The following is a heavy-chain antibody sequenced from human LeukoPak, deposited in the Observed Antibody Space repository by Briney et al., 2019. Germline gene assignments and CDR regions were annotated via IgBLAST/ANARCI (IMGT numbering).Heavy chain of an antibody. J-gene: IGHJ5*02. V-gene: IGHV4-30-4*01. CDR1: GGSISSGDYY. CDR3: ARGDYPSWFDP. CDR2: FYYSGST. Sequence: SQTLSLTCTVSGGSISSGDYYWSWIRQPPGKGLEWIGYFYYSGSTYYNPSLESRVTISVDTSKNQFSLKLSSVTAADTAVYYCARGDYPSWFDPWGQGTLVTVSS. D-gene: IGHD4-17*01.